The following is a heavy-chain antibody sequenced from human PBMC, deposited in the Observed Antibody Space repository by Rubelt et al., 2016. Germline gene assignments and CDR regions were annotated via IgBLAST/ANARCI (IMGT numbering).Heavy chain of an antibody. Sequence: QLQLQESGPGLVKPSETLSLTCTVYGGSFSGYYWSWIRQPPGKGLEWIGEINHSGSTNYNPSLKSRVTISVDTSKNQFSLKLRSVTAADTAVYYCARGRGWFDPWGQGTLVTVSS. CDR3: ARGRGWFDP. J-gene: IGHJ5*02. CDR2: INHSGST. V-gene: IGHV4-34*01. CDR1: GGSFSGYY.